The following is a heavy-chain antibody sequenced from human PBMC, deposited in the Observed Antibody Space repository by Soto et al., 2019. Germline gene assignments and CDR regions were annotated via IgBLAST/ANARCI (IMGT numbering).Heavy chain of an antibody. CDR2: ISAYSGNP. CDR3: ARVCAWSGGTYNWCDP. Sequence: QVQLVQSGAEVKKPGASVKVSGKASGYTFTSYGISWVRQAPGQGLEWMGWISAYSGNPNYAQELQGRVTMPTDTSTSTAYMELRSRRSDDTAVYDCARVCAWSGGTYNWCDPWGQGTLVTVSS. D-gene: IGHD3-3*01. V-gene: IGHV1-18*01. J-gene: IGHJ5*02. CDR1: GYTFTSYG.